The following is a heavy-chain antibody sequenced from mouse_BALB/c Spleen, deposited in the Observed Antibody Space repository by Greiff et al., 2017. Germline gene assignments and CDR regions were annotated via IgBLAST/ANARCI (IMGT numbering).Heavy chain of an antibody. V-gene: IGHV2-9*02. CDR3: ARAGGNPFAY. CDR1: GFSLTSYG. D-gene: IGHD1-1*02. J-gene: IGHJ3*01. CDR2: IWAGGST. Sequence: VMLVESGPGLVAPSQSLSITCTVSGFSLTSYGVHWVRQPPGKGLEWLGVIWAGGSTNYNSALMSRLSISKDNSKSQVFLKMNSLQTDDTAMYYCARAGGNPFAYWGQGTLVTVSA.